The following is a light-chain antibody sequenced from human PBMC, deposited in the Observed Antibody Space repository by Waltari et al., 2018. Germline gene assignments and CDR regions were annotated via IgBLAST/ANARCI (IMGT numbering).Light chain of an antibody. J-gene: IGKJ1*01. Sequence: EIVLTQSPGTLSLSPGVRATLSCRASASVGRTLAWYQQKPGQAPRLPIYGASSRASGIADRFSGSGSGTDFSLTISRLEPEDFAVYYCQHYVRLPVTFGQGTKVDIK. CDR2: GAS. CDR3: QHYVRLPVT. CDR1: ASVGRT. V-gene: IGKV3-20*01.